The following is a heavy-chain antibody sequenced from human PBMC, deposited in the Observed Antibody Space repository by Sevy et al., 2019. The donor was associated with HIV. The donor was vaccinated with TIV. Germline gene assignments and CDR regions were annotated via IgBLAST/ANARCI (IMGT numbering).Heavy chain of an antibody. CDR1: GGSFSGYY. CDR3: ARAYYDFWSGYLTYFDY. V-gene: IGHV4-34*01. J-gene: IGHJ4*02. D-gene: IGHD3-3*01. Sequence: SETLSITCAVYGGSFSGYYWSWIRQPPGKGLEWIGEINHSGSTNYNPSLKSRVTISVDTSKNQFSLKLSSATAADTAVYYCARAYYDFWSGYLTYFDYWGQGTLVTVSS. CDR2: INHSGST.